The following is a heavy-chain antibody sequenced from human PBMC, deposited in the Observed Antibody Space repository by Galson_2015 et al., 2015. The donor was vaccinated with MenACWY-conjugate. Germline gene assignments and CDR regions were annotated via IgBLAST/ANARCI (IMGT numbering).Heavy chain of an antibody. CDR2: FDPEDGET. J-gene: IGHJ4*02. V-gene: IGHV1-24*01. Sequence: SVKVSCKVSGYTLTELSMHWVRQAPGKGLEWMGGFDPEDGETIYAQKFQGRVTMTEDTSTDTAYMELSSLRSEDTAVYYCATVPAAGTSFYFDYWGQGTLATVSS. CDR1: GYTLTELS. CDR3: ATVPAAGTSFYFDY. D-gene: IGHD6-13*01.